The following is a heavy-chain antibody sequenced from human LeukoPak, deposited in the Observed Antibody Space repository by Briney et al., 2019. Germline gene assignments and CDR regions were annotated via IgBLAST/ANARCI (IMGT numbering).Heavy chain of an antibody. CDR3: AKDGGEYYDILTGYYPRLYYMDV. Sequence: GGSLRLSCAASGFTFSSYSMNWVRQAPGKGLEWVSAISGSGGSTYYADSVKGRFTISRDNSKNTLYLQMNSLRAEDTAVYYCAKDGGEYYDILTGYYPRLYYMDVWGKGTTVTISS. CDR2: ISGSGGST. D-gene: IGHD3-9*01. CDR1: GFTFSSYS. V-gene: IGHV3-23*01. J-gene: IGHJ6*03.